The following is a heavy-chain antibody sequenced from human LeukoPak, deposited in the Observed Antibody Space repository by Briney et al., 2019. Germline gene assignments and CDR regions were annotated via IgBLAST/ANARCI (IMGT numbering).Heavy chain of an antibody. D-gene: IGHD1-26*01. J-gene: IGHJ3*02. CDR2: ISYSGST. Sequence: SETLSLTCTVSGGSISSSNYYWGWIRQPPGKGLEWIGSISYSGSTYYNPSLRSRVTISVDTSKNQFSLKLSSVTAADTAVYYCARWNVGAMSVEAFDIWGQGTMVTVSS. CDR1: GGSISSSNYY. CDR3: ARWNVGAMSVEAFDI. V-gene: IGHV4-39*01.